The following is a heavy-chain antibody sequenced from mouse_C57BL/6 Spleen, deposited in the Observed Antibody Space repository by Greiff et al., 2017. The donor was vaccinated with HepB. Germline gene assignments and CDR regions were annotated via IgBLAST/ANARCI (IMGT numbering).Heavy chain of an antibody. CDR2: ISYDGSN. CDR1: GYSITSGYY. V-gene: IGHV3-6*01. D-gene: IGHD1-1*01. J-gene: IGHJ4*01. CDR3: ARDGPTTVVAWDAMDY. Sequence: EVQLVESGPGLVKPSQSLSLTCSVTGYSITSGYYWNWIRQFPGNKLEWMGYISYDGSNNYNPSLKNRISITRDTSKNQFFLKLNSVTTEDTATYYCARDGPTTVVAWDAMDYWGQGTSVTVSS.